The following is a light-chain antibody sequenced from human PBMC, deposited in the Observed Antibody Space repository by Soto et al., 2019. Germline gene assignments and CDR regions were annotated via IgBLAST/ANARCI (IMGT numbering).Light chain of an antibody. CDR1: QSISSL. Sequence: AIQLTQSPSSLSASVGDRVTITCRASQSISSLLALFHQKPGKAPKLLIYDASSLESGVPSRFGGSGSGTDFTLTISSLQPEDFATYYCQQLNSYPTFGQGTRLETK. V-gene: IGKV1-13*02. J-gene: IGKJ5*01. CDR2: DAS. CDR3: QQLNSYPT.